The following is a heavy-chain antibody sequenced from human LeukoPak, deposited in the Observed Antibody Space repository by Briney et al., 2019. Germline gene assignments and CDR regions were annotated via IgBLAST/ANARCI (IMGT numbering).Heavy chain of an antibody. CDR2: INSDGSST. Sequence: GGSLRLPCGASGFTFSSYWIHWVRQAPGKGLVWVSRINSDGSSTSYADSVKGRFAISRDNAKNTLYLQMDSLRAEDTAVYFCARTEYSGSYFDNWGQGTLVTVSS. D-gene: IGHD1-26*01. V-gene: IGHV3-74*01. J-gene: IGHJ4*02. CDR1: GFTFSSYW. CDR3: ARTEYSGSYFDN.